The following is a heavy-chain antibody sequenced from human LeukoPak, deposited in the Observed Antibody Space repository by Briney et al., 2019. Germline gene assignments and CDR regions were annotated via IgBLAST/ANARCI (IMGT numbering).Heavy chain of an antibody. CDR2: ISSNSRTI. D-gene: IGHD5-24*01. CDR1: GFTFSSYS. Sequence: AGGSLTLSCAASGFTFSSYSMNWVRQAPGKGLEWISYISSNSRTIYYADSVKGRFTISRDNARDSLYLQMNSLRDEDTAVFYCARDVEMATIKNAFDIWGHGTMVTVSS. J-gene: IGHJ3*02. CDR3: ARDVEMATIKNAFDI. V-gene: IGHV3-48*02.